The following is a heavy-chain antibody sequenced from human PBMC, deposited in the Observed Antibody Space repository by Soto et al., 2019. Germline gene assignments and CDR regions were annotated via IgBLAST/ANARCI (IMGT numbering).Heavy chain of an antibody. CDR1: GYAFSGYR. J-gene: IGHJ5*01. D-gene: IGHD2-8*01. Sequence: ASVKVSCTTSGYAFSGYRLSWVRQGPGQGLEWMGWISGYNGNTDYAQKFQGRVTMTTDTSTSTAYMELRSLRSDDTAVYYCARDLGPPNWFDSWGQGTLVTVSS. CDR2: ISGYNGNT. V-gene: IGHV1-18*01. CDR3: ARDLGPPNWFDS.